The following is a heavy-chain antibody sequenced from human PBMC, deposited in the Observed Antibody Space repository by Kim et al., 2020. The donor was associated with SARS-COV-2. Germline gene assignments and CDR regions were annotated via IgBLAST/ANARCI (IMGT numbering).Heavy chain of an antibody. CDR2: ISGSGGST. Sequence: GGSLRLSCAASGFTFSSYAMSWVRQAPGKGLEWVSAISGSGGSTYYADSVKGRFTISRDNSKNTLYLQMNSLRAEDTAVYYCAKGSPWGQQLVHGFDPWGQGTLVTVSS. V-gene: IGHV3-23*01. CDR3: AKGSPWGQQLVHGFDP. J-gene: IGHJ5*02. CDR1: GFTFSSYA. D-gene: IGHD6-13*01.